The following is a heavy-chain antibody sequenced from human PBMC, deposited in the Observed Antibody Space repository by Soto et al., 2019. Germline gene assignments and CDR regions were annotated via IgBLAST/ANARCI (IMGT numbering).Heavy chain of an antibody. CDR3: AKDLQSYGDYDYYCYGMDV. V-gene: IGHV3-30*03. CDR1: GFTFSTYG. J-gene: IGHJ6*02. Sequence: QVQLVESGGGEVQPGRSLTISCAASGFTFSTYGMHWVRQTPGKGLXXXAXXSYDGTNKFYSDSVKGRFTISRXXXXNXXXXXXXXXXXXXXXVYSCAKDLQSYGDYDYYCYGMDVWGLGTRVTVSS. D-gene: IGHD4-17*01. CDR2: XSYDGTNK.